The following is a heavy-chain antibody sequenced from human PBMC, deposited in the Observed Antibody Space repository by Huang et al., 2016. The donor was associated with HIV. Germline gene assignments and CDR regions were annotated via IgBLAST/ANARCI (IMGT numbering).Heavy chain of an antibody. CDR1: RFTFSNYA. J-gene: IGHJ6*03. V-gene: IGHV3-30-3*01. Sequence: QVQLVESGGGVVQPGRSLRLSCAASRFTFSNYAMHWVRQAPGNGLEWLAVISYDGSNKYYADSVKGRFTISRDNSKNTLYLQMNSLRAEDTAVYYCARDLWLRDLYYYYYMDVWGKGTTVTVSS. D-gene: IGHD5-12*01. CDR3: ARDLWLRDLYYYYYMDV. CDR2: ISYDGSNK.